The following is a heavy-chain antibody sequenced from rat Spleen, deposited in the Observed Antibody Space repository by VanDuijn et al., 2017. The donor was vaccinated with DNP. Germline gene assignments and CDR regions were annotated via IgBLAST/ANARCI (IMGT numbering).Heavy chain of an antibody. D-gene: IGHD1-6*01. CDR1: GFTFSDYA. CDR3: ARGIITALPYWSFDF. V-gene: IGHV5-7*01. CDR2: IIYDGSST. J-gene: IGHJ1*01. Sequence: EVQLVESGGGLVQPGRSLKLSCAASGFTFSDYAMAWVRQSPKKDLEWVATIIYDGSSTYYRDSVKGRFTISRENAENTLYLQMNSLRSEDTATYYCARGIITALPYWSFDFWGPGTMVSVSS.